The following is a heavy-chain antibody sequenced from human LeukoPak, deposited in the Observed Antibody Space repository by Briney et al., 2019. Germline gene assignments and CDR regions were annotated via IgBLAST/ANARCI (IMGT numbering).Heavy chain of an antibody. J-gene: IGHJ6*02. V-gene: IGHV3-21*01. CDR1: GFTFSSYS. CDR3: ARDRAGGYGMDV. D-gene: IGHD2-15*01. CDR2: ISSSSSYT. Sequence: GGSLRLSCAASGFTFSSYSMNWIRQAPGKGLEWVSSISSSSSYTYYADSVKGRFTISRDNAKNSLYLQMNSLRAEDTAVYYCARDRAGGYGMDVWGQGTTVTVSS.